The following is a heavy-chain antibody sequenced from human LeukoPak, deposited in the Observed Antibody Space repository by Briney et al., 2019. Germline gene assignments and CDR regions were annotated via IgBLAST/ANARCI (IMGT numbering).Heavy chain of an antibody. CDR1: GGSISSYY. J-gene: IGHJ6*03. CDR2: IHYSGST. D-gene: IGHD5-12*01. V-gene: IGHV4-59*08. CDR3: ASFEVDSIGNYYINV. Sequence: PSETLSLTCTVSGGSISSYYWSWIRQSPGKGLEWIGYIHYSGSTNYNPSLKSRATISVDTSKNQFSLNLRSVTAADTAVYFCASFEVDSIGNYYINVWGKGTAVIVS.